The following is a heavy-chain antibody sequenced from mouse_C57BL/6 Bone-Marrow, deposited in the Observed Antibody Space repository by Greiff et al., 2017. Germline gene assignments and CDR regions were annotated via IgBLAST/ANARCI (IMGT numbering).Heavy chain of an antibody. V-gene: IGHV1-55*01. D-gene: IGHD2-10*01. CDR1: GYTFTSYW. CDR2: IYPGSGST. J-gene: IGHJ1*03. Sequence: QVQLQQPGAELVKPGASVKMSCKASGYTFTSYWITWVKQRPGQGLEWIGDIYPGSGSTNYNEKFKSKATLTVDTSSSTAYMQHSSLTSEDSAVYYCARPYYRNGWYFDVWGTGTTVTVSS. CDR3: ARPYYRNGWYFDV.